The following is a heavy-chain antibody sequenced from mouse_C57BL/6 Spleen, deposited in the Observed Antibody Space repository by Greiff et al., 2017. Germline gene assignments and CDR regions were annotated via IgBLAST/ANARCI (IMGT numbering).Heavy chain of an antibody. V-gene: IGHV14-1*01. CDR2: IDPEDGDT. J-gene: IGHJ1*03. CDR3: TVYYYVSIYWYYDG. CDR1: GFNINDYY. D-gene: IGHD1-1*01. Sequence: EVQLQQSGAELVRPGVSVKLSCTASGFNINDYYMHWVKQRPEHGLEWIGRIDPEDGDTAYAPKFQGKATMTADTSSNTAYLQLSSQTSEDTAVYYCTVYYYVSIYWYYDGWCTRTTVTVS.